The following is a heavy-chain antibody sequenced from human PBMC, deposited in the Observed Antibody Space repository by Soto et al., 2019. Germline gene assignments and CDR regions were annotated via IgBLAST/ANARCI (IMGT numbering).Heavy chain of an antibody. Sequence: SETLSLTCSVSGDSIRGGGHYWNWIRQFPGKGLEWIGYVYHSGSTHYNPSLRGRLTISIDTSKNQFSLRLISVTAADTALYYCARDTGLAPTVWGYWGHGTQVTVSS. CDR1: GDSIRGGGHY. V-gene: IGHV4-31*03. CDR2: VYHSGST. CDR3: ARDTGLAPTVWGY. J-gene: IGHJ4*03. D-gene: IGHD7-27*01.